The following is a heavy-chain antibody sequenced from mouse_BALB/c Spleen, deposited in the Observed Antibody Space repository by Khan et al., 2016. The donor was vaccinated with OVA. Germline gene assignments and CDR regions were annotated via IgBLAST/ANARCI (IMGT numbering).Heavy chain of an antibody. Sequence: QVQLKESGAELAKPGASVKMSCKASGYTFTSYCMHWVKQRPGQGLEWIGYISPSTGYTEYNQRFKDKATLTADKSSSTAYMQLSSLTSEESAVYYCANHGSSSAWLTYWGQGTLVTVSA. CDR2: ISPSTGYT. V-gene: IGHV1-7*01. J-gene: IGHJ3*01. D-gene: IGHD1-1*01. CDR1: GYTFTSYC. CDR3: ANHGSSSAWLTY.